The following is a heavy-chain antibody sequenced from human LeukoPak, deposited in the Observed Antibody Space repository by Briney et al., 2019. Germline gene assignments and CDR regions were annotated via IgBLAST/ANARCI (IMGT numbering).Heavy chain of an antibody. CDR1: GFAFRRYW. V-gene: IGHV3-7*01. CDR2: IKEDGSEK. D-gene: IGHD2-15*01. CDR3: ARDDIATYDY. Sequence: SGGSLRLSCAASGFAFRRYWMSWVRKAPGKGLEWLANIKEDGSEKYYVDSVKGRFTISRDNAKNSLYLQMNSLRAEDTAVYYCARDDIATYDYWGQGTLVTVSS. J-gene: IGHJ4*02.